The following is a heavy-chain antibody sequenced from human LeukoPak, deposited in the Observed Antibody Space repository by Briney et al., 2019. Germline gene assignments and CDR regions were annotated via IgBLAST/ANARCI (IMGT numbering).Heavy chain of an antibody. CDR3: ARFRDTAMGPYYYYYMDV. CDR1: GFTFSTYW. V-gene: IGHV3-74*01. CDR2: ISYDGSSA. D-gene: IGHD5-18*01. J-gene: IGHJ6*03. Sequence: PGGSLRLSCAASGFTFSTYWMHWVRQAPGKGLVWVSRISYDGSSATYADSVKGRFTISRDNAKNTLFLHMSSLRADDTAVYYCARFRDTAMGPYYYYYMDVWGKGTTVTVSS.